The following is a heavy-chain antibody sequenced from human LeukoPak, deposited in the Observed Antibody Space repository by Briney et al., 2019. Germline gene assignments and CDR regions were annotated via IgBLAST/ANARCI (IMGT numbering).Heavy chain of an antibody. CDR1: GYTFTDRY. J-gene: IGHJ4*02. Sequence: ASVTVSCKASGYTFTDRYVHWVRQAPGQGLEWIGWINPNSGGTKYAQNFQGRVSMTRDTSITTAYMELSRLRSDDTAGYYCARDDFYDVSGFDSWGQGTRVTVSS. CDR2: INPNSGGT. D-gene: IGHD3-22*01. CDR3: ARDDFYDVSGFDS. V-gene: IGHV1-2*02.